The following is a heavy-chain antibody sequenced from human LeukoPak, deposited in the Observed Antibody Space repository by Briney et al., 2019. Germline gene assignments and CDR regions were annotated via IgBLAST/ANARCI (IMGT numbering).Heavy chain of an antibody. J-gene: IGHJ4*02. CDR2: IKEDGSDE. D-gene: IGHD6-13*01. CDR1: GFTFGDYW. V-gene: IGHV3-7*04. CDR3: ARWDYSSSFDN. Sequence: QPGGSLRLSCAASGFTFGDYWMSWVRQAPGKGPEWVAHIKEDGSDEYYVDSVKGRFTISRDNAKNSVCLQMNSLRAEDTAVYYCARWDYSSSFDNWGQGTQVTVSS.